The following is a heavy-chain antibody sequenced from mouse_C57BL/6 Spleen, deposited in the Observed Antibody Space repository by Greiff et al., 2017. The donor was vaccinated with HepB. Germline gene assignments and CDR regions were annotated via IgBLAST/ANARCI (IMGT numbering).Heavy chain of an antibody. V-gene: IGHV1-55*01. D-gene: IGHD1-1*01. J-gene: IGHJ3*01. CDR1: GYTFTSYW. CDR2: IYPGSGST. Sequence: QVQLQQPGAELVKPGASVKMSCKASGYTFTSYWITWVKQRPGQGLEWIGDIYPGSGSTNDNEKFKSKATLTVDTSSSTAYMQLSSLTSEDSAVYYCAREGVYYYGSSYVAFAYWGQGTLVTVSA. CDR3: AREGVYYYGSSYVAFAY.